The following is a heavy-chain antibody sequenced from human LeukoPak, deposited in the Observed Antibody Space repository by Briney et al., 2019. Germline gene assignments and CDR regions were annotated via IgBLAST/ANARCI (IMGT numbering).Heavy chain of an antibody. Sequence: ASVKVSCKASGYTFSSFGITWVRQAPGQGLEWMEWIIVRDGNTEYAQKFQDRVTMTTDTSTTTAYMELTGLRSDDTAMYYCARDRYYGLGSHPEGGGMDVWGQGTTVTVSS. D-gene: IGHD3-10*01. J-gene: IGHJ6*02. CDR3: ARDRYYGLGSHPEGGGMDV. CDR1: GYTFSSFG. V-gene: IGHV1-18*01. CDR2: IIVRDGNT.